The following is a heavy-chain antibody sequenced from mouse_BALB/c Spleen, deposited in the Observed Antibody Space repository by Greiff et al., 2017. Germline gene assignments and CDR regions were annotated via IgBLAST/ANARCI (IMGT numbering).Heavy chain of an antibody. CDR3: ARAGLRQAFDY. V-gene: IGHV5-6-5*01. CDR1: GFTFSSYA. CDR2: ISSGGST. Sequence: EVKLVESGGGLVKPGGSLKLSCAASGFTFSSYAMSWVRQTPEKRLEWVASISSGGSTYYPDSVKGRFTISRDNARNSLYLQMSSLRSEDTAMYYGARAGLRQAFDYWGQGTTLTVSS. D-gene: IGHD2-4*01. J-gene: IGHJ2*01.